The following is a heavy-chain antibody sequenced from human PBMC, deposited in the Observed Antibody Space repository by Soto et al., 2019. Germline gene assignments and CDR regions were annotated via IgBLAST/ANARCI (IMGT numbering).Heavy chain of an antibody. CDR3: ASEGDQLPPRGMDV. CDR1: GYTLTELS. Sequence: ASVKVSCKVSGYTLTELSMHWVRQAPGKGLEWMGGFDPEDGETIYAQKFQGRVTMTEDTSTDTAYMELSSLRSEDTAVYYCASEGDQLPPRGMDVWGQGTTVTVSS. J-gene: IGHJ6*02. CDR2: FDPEDGET. D-gene: IGHD2-2*01. V-gene: IGHV1-24*01.